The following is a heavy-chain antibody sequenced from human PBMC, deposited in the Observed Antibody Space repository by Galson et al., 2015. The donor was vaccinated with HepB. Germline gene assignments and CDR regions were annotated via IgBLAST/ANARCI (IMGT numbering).Heavy chain of an antibody. Sequence: SVKVSCKASGYTFTSYAMHWVRQAPGQRLEWMGWINAGNGDTQYSQKFQGRVTITRDKSTSTAYMELSSLRSEDTAVYYCARDHGDGYNVDYAFDIWGQGTMVTVSS. CDR1: GYTFTSYA. CDR2: INAGNGDT. D-gene: IGHD5-24*01. J-gene: IGHJ3*02. V-gene: IGHV1-3*01. CDR3: ARDHGDGYNVDYAFDI.